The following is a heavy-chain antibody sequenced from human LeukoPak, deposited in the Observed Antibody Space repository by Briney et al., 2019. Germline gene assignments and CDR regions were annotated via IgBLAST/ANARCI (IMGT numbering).Heavy chain of an antibody. Sequence: GGSLRLSCAASGFTFSSYGMHWVRQAPGKGLEWVAVIWYDGSNKYHADSVKGRFTISRDNSKNTLYLQMNSLRAEDTAVYYCAREYSSSWHDYWGQGTLVTVSS. CDR3: AREYSSSWHDY. J-gene: IGHJ4*02. V-gene: IGHV3-33*01. D-gene: IGHD6-13*01. CDR2: IWYDGSNK. CDR1: GFTFSSYG.